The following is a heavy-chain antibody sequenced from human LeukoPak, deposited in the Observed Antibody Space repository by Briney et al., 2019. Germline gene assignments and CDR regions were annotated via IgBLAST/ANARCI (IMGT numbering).Heavy chain of an antibody. V-gene: IGHV5-51*01. D-gene: IGHD2-15*01. J-gene: IGHJ3*02. CDR1: GYSFTSYW. CDR3: ARHLESGGGAFDI. CDR2: IYPGDSDT. Sequence: GESLKISCKGSGYSFTSYWIGLVRQMPGKGLEWVGIIYPGDSDTRYSPSFQGQFAISADKSISTAYLQWSSLKASDTAMYYCARHLESGGGAFDIWGQGTMVTVSS.